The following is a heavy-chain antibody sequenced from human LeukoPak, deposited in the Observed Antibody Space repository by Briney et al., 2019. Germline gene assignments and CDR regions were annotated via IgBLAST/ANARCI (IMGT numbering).Heavy chain of an antibody. Sequence: SETLSLTCAVYGGSFSGYYWSWIRRPPGKGLEWIGEINHSGSTNYNPSLKSRVTISVDTSKNQFSLKLSSVTAADTAVYYCARAPYEYYYYGMDVWGQGTTVTVSS. V-gene: IGHV4-34*01. D-gene: IGHD2-21*01. CDR1: GGSFSGYY. CDR2: INHSGST. CDR3: ARAPYEYYYYGMDV. J-gene: IGHJ6*02.